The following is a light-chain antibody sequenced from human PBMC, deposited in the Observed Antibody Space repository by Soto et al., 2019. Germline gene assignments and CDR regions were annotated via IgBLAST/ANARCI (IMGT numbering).Light chain of an antibody. V-gene: IGKV3-20*01. CDR1: QSVDSAY. CDR2: ATS. CDR3: QQHVRSPRT. Sequence: EIVLTQSPGTLSLSPGESATLSCRASQSVDSAYLGWYQHKPGQAPRLLISATSRRATGTPDRFSGSGSGTDFTLTISRLEHEDFEVYFCQQHVRSPRTFGQGTKVDIK. J-gene: IGKJ2*01.